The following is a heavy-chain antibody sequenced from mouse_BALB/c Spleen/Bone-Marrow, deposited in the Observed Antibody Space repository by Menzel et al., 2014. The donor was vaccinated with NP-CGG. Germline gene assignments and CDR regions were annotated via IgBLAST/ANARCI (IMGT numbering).Heavy chain of an antibody. CDR1: GFSLTSYG. D-gene: IGHD1-1*01. Sequence: VRLQQSGPGLVAPSQSLSITCTVSGFSLTSYGVHWVRQPPGKVLEWLGVIWAGGSTNYNSALMSRLSISKDNSKSQVFLKMNSLQTDDTAMYYCARGSYYEGAMDYWGQGTSVTVSS. CDR2: IWAGGST. CDR3: ARGSYYEGAMDY. J-gene: IGHJ4*01. V-gene: IGHV2-9*02.